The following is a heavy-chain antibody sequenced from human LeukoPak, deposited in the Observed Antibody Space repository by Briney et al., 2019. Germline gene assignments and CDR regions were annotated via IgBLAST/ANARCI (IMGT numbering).Heavy chain of an antibody. D-gene: IGHD3-3*01. CDR3: ARSTEWFADY. V-gene: IGHV3-48*01. CDR2: ITSDRNTI. CDR1: GFAFSVYS. J-gene: IGHJ4*02. Sequence: GGSLRLSCAASGFAFSVYSMNRVRQAPGKGLEWISYITSDRNTIYYADSVRGRFTISRDNAKKSVYLELSNLGADDTAMYYCARSTEWFADYWGQGTLVTVSS.